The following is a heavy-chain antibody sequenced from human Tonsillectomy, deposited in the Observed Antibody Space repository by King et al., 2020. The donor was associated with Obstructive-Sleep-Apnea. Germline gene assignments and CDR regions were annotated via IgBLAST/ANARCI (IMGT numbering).Heavy chain of an antibody. CDR3: VRNGYYTFDF. CDR2: IKQDGSSA. V-gene: IGHV3-7*01. J-gene: IGHJ4*02. Sequence: VQLVESGGGLVQPGGSLRLSCAASGFTFGENWMAWVRQASGEGLEWVANIKQDGSSAYYADSVRGRFSISRDNVKSSLDLQMKSLSAEDTAVYYYVRNGYYTFDFWGQGTLVTVSS. CDR1: GFTFGENW. D-gene: IGHD3-3*01.